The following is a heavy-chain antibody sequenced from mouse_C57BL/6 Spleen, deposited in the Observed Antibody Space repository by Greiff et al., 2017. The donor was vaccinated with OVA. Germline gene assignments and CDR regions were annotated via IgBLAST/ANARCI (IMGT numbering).Heavy chain of an antibody. CDR1: GYSFTGYF. V-gene: IGHV1-20*01. J-gene: IGHJ1*03. Sequence: VQLKQSGPELVKPGDSVKISCKASGYSFTGYFMNWVMQSHGKSLEWIGRINPYNGDTFYNQKFKGKATLTVDKSSSTAHMALRSLTSEDSAVDYCARCGNYDWYFDVWGTGTTVTVSS. CDR2: INPYNGDT. CDR3: ARCGNYDWYFDV. D-gene: IGHD2-1*01.